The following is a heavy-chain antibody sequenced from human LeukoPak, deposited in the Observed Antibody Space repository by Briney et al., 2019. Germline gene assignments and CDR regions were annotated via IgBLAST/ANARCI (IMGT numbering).Heavy chain of an antibody. Sequence: PSETLSLTCTVSGGSISSYYRSWIRQPPGKGLEWIGYVYYSGSTYCNPSLKSRVTISVDTSKKQFSLKLTSVTTADTAVYYCARGQDLRGSPTIYPFDYWGQGTLVTVSS. V-gene: IGHV4-59*01. CDR3: ARGQDLRGSPTIYPFDY. CDR2: VYYSGST. J-gene: IGHJ4*02. CDR1: GGSISSYY. D-gene: IGHD3-9*01.